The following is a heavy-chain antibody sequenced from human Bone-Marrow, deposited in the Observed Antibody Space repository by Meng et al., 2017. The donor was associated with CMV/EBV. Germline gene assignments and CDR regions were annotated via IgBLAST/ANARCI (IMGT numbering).Heavy chain of an antibody. Sequence: GGSLRLSCAASGFTFSSYAMHWVRQAPGKGLEWVAVISYDGSNKYYADSVKGRFTISRDNSKNTLYLQMNSLRAEDTAVYYCARGAYYYYDSSGYSYYYYYGMDVWGQGTTVTVSS. CDR2: ISYDGSNK. V-gene: IGHV3-30-3*01. D-gene: IGHD3-22*01. J-gene: IGHJ6*02. CDR1: GFTFSSYA. CDR3: ARGAYYYYDSSGYSYYYYYGMDV.